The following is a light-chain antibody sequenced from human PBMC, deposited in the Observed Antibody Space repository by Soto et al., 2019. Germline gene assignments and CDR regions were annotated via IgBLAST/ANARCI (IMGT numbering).Light chain of an antibody. V-gene: IGLV2-8*01. CDR3: SSYAGSDNPGV. Sequence: QSALTQPPSASGSPGQSVTISCTGSSSDVGGYNYVSWYQHHPGKAPKLMIYEVSKRPSGVPDRFSGSKFGNTASLTVSGLQAEDEADYYCSSYAGSDNPGVFGVGTKLTVL. CDR2: EVS. CDR1: SSDVGGYNY. J-gene: IGLJ3*02.